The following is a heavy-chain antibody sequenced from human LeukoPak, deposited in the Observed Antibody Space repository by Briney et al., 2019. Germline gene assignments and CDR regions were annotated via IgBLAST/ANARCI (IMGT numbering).Heavy chain of an antibody. J-gene: IGHJ4*02. Sequence: GGSLRLSCAASGFTFSSYAMSWVRQAPGKGLEWVSGISGSGGSTYYADSVKGRFTISRDNSRNTLYLQMHSPRAEDTAVYYCAILPGYSSGWYEVNYWGQGTLVTVSS. CDR1: GFTFSSYA. CDR2: ISGSGGST. CDR3: AILPGYSSGWYEVNY. V-gene: IGHV3-23*01. D-gene: IGHD6-13*01.